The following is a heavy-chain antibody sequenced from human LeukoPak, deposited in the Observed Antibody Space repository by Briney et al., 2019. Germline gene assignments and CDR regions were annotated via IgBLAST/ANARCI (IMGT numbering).Heavy chain of an antibody. V-gene: IGHV3-13*01. CDR1: GFTFSSYD. CDR3: ARGGYSYGRGFDY. CDR2: IGTAGDT. D-gene: IGHD5-18*01. Sequence: PGGSLRLSCAASGFTFSSYDMHWVRQATGKGLEWVSAIGTAGDTYYPGSVKGRFTISRENAKNSLYLQMNSLRAGDTAVYYCARGGYSYGRGFDYWDQGTLVTVSS. J-gene: IGHJ4*02.